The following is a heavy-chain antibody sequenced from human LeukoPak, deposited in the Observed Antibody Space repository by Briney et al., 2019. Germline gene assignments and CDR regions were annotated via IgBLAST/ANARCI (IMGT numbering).Heavy chain of an antibody. CDR1: GGSFSGYY. Sequence: SETLSLTCAVYGGSFSGYYWSWIRQPPGKGLEWIGEINHSGSTNYNPSLKSRVTISVDTSKDQFSLKLSSVTAADTAVYYCARRSGPFGVVIKRSSHGPIGYWGQGTLVTVSS. CDR2: INHSGST. J-gene: IGHJ4*02. V-gene: IGHV4-34*01. D-gene: IGHD3-3*01. CDR3: ARRSGPFGVVIKRSSHGPIGY.